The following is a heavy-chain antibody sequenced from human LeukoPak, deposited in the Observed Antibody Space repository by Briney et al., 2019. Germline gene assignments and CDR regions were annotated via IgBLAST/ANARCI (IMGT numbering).Heavy chain of an antibody. J-gene: IGHJ5*02. Sequence: GGSLRLSCAASGFTFSSYWMSWVRQAPGKGLEWVANIKQDGSEKYYVDSVKGRFTISRDNAKNSLYLQMNSLRAEDTAVYYCARLKFGSGSYYLHNWFDPRGQGTLVTVSS. CDR3: ARLKFGSGSYYLHNWFDP. V-gene: IGHV3-7*01. CDR2: IKQDGSEK. D-gene: IGHD3-10*01. CDR1: GFTFSSYW.